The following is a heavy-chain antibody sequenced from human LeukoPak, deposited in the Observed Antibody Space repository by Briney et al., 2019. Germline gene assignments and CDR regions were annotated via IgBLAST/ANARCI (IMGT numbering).Heavy chain of an antibody. CDR2: IKQDGSEK. Sequence: GGSLRLSCAASGFTVSSNYMSWVRQAPGKGLEWVANIKQDGSEKYYVDSVKGRFTISRDNAKNSLYLQMNSLRAEDTAVYYCVRDTKYSDYWGQGTLVTVSS. J-gene: IGHJ4*02. D-gene: IGHD2-8*01. V-gene: IGHV3-7*01. CDR3: VRDTKYSDY. CDR1: GFTVSSNY.